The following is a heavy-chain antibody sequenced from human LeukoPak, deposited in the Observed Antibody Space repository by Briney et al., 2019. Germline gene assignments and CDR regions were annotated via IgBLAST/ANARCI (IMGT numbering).Heavy chain of an antibody. Sequence: PSETLSLTCTVSGGSITNYYWSWIRQPPGKGLEWIGYIYYSGSTKYKSSLKSRVTISVDTSKNQFSLKLSSVTAADTAVYYCARGKEVITMLRGLKPGYYFDYWGQGTLVTVSS. CDR1: GGSITNYY. V-gene: IGHV4-59*01. D-gene: IGHD3-10*01. CDR3: ARGKEVITMLRGLKPGYYFDY. J-gene: IGHJ4*02. CDR2: IYYSGST.